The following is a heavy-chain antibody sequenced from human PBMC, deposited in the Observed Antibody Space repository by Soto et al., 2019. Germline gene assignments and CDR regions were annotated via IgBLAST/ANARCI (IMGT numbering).Heavy chain of an antibody. D-gene: IGHD3-9*01. V-gene: IGHV4-34*01. Sequence: SGTLSLTCAVHGESFSGYYLSWTRQPPGKGLEWIGEINHSGSNNYNPSFKSRVTISVDTSKNQCSLKLNSVTAADTAVYYCARAPRITIFVYYYYGMDVWGQGTTV. CDR3: ARAPRITIFVYYYYGMDV. CDR1: GESFSGYY. J-gene: IGHJ6*02. CDR2: INHSGSN.